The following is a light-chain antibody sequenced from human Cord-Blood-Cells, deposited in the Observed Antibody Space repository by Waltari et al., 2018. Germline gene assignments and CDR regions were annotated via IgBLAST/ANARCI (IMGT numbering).Light chain of an antibody. CDR3: QSYDSSLSGSV. CDR2: GNG. J-gene: IGLJ3*02. Sequence: QSVLTQPPSVSGAPGQRVTISCTGSSSNTGAGYDVHWYQQRPGTAPKLLIYGNGNRPSGGRDRFAGSKSGTSSSLAITGLQAEDEADYYCQSYDSSLSGSVFGGGTKLTVL. CDR1: SSNTGAGYD. V-gene: IGLV1-40*01.